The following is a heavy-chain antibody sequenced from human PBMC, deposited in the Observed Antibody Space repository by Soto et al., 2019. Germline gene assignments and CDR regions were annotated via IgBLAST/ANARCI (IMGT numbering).Heavy chain of an antibody. CDR1: GGSISSGGYY. CDR3: AREGYCDSSGYVGDYFDY. Sequence: SETLSLTCTVSGGSISSGGYYWSWIRQHPGKGLEWIGYIYYSGSTYYNPSLKSRVTISVDTSKNQFSLKLSSVTAADTAVYYCAREGYCDSSGYVGDYFDYWGQGTLVTVSS. CDR2: IYYSGST. V-gene: IGHV4-31*03. D-gene: IGHD3-22*01. J-gene: IGHJ4*02.